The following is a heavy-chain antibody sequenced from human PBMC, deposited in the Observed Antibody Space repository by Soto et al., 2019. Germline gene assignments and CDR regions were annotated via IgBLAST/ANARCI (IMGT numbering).Heavy chain of an antibody. V-gene: IGHV1-46*03. CDR1: GYTFTSYY. CDR3: SRGYPPRDQLGNLPGAF. D-gene: IGHD1-1*01. J-gene: IGHJ4*02. CDR2: INPSGGST. Sequence: QVQLVQSGAEVMQPGASVKVSCKASGYTFTSYYIQWVRQAPGQGLEWMGIINPSGGSTNYAQKFQGRITLTWXTSTSTVYMELSSLRSEDTAIYYCSRGYPPRDQLGNLPGAFWGQGTLVTVSS.